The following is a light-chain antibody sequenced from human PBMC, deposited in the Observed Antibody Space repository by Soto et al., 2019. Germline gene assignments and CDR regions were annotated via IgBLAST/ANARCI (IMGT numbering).Light chain of an antibody. V-gene: IGLV2-14*01. CDR1: SSDVGAYNY. Sequence: QSVLTQPASVSGSPGQSITISCTGTSSDVGAYNYVSRYQQHPGKAPKLMVFEVSDRPSGVSNRFSGSKSGNTASLTISGLQAEDEADYYCSSYTSSNTLVFGGGTQLTVL. J-gene: IGLJ2*01. CDR2: EVS. CDR3: SSYTSSNTLV.